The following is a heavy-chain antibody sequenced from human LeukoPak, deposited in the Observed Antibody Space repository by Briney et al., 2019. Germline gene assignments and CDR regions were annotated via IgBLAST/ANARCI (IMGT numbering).Heavy chain of an antibody. Sequence: GGSLRLSCAAPGFTFTNYYMGWIRQAPGVGLDWVSYINSRGSTIYYTDSVRGRFTISRDNAKNSLYLQLNSLKAEDTAVYYCARGSGYSGYEGDVDSWGQGTLVTVSS. CDR2: INSRGSTI. CDR3: ARGSGYSGYEGDVDS. J-gene: IGHJ4*02. V-gene: IGHV3-11*01. CDR1: GFTFTNYY. D-gene: IGHD5-12*01.